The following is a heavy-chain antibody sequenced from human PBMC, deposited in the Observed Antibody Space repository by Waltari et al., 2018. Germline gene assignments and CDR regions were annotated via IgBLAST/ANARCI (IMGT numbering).Heavy chain of an antibody. CDR2: IIPIFGTP. V-gene: IGHV1-69*12. D-gene: IGHD1-26*01. J-gene: IGHJ3*01. Sequence: QVHLAQSGTELKKPGSSMKVSCKASGGNFGSYSIAWGRQAAGQRLEWLGGIIPIFGTPQYAQNFQGRVTLTADASTTTAYLELSGLRSEDTAIYYCARRNLGFAFDVWGQGTVVIVSS. CDR1: GGNFGSYS. CDR3: ARRNLGFAFDV.